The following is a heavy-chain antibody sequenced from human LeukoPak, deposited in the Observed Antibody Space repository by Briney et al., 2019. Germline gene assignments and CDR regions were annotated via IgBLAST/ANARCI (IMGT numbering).Heavy chain of an antibody. J-gene: IGHJ4*02. V-gene: IGHV3-43D*03. Sequence: GGSLRLSCAASGFTFDDYAMHWVRQAPGKGLEWVSLISWDGGSTYYADSVKGRFTISRDNSKNSLYLQMNSLRAEDTAVYYCARDRSGFYSVDHWGQGTLVIVSS. CDR2: ISWDGGST. D-gene: IGHD5-12*01. CDR1: GFTFDDYA. CDR3: ARDRSGFYSVDH.